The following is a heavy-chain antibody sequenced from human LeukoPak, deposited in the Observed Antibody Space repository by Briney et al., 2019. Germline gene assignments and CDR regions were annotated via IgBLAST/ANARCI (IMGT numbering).Heavy chain of an antibody. D-gene: IGHD1-26*01. Sequence: PGGSLRLSCAASGFTFSSYAMHWVRQAPGKGLEWVAVISYDGSNKYYADSVKGRFTISRDNSKNTLYLQMNSLRAEDTAVYYCARDAPLGGSYYPRPYYYYGMDVWGQGTTVTVSS. V-gene: IGHV3-30-3*01. CDR2: ISYDGSNK. CDR1: GFTFSSYA. CDR3: ARDAPLGGSYYPRPYYYYGMDV. J-gene: IGHJ6*02.